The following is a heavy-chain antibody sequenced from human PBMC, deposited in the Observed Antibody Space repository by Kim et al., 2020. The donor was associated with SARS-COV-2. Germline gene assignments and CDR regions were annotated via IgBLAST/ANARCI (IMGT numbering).Heavy chain of an antibody. V-gene: IGHV4-39*01. CDR1: GGSISSSSYY. D-gene: IGHD3-9*01. CDR2: IYYSGST. J-gene: IGHJ4*02. CDR3: ARHGNPNGHSLRYFDWLSNDFDY. Sequence: SETLSLTCTVSGGSISSSSYYWGWIRQPPGKGLEWIGSIYYSGSTYYNPSLKSRVTISVDTSKNQFSLKLSSVTAADTAVYYCARHGNPNGHSLRYFDWLSNDFDYWGQGTLVTVSS.